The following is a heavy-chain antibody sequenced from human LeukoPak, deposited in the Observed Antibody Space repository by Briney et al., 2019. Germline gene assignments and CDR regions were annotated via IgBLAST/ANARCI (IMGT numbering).Heavy chain of an antibody. CDR2: IYPGDSDT. CDR1: GYSFTSYW. J-gene: IGHJ5*02. D-gene: IGHD6-19*01. V-gene: IGHV5-51*01. CDR3: AGLPQSGWYNWFDP. Sequence: GESLKISCKGSGYSFTSYWIGWVRQMPGKGLEWMGIIYPGDSDTRYSPSFQGQVTVSADKSIRTAYLQWSSLKASDTAMYYCAGLPQSGWYNWFDPGGQGTLVTVSS.